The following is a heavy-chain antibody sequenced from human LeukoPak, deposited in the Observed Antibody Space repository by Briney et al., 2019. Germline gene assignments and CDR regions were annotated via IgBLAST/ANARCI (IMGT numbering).Heavy chain of an antibody. CDR2: MNPNSGNT. V-gene: IGHV1-8*01. CDR1: GYTFTSYD. D-gene: IGHD2-21*02. J-gene: IGHJ3*02. Sequence: ASVKVSCKASGYTFTSYDINWVRQATGQGVEWMGWMNPNSGNTGYAQKFQGRVTMTRNTSISTAYMELSSLRSEDTAVYYCATAPYCGGDCYSRVNAFDIWGQGTMVTVSS. CDR3: ATAPYCGGDCYSRVNAFDI.